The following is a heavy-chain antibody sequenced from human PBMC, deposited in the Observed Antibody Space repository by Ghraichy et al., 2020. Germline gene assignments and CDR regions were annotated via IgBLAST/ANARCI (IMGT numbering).Heavy chain of an antibody. V-gene: IGHV1-3*01. D-gene: IGHD3-16*01. CDR1: GYTFTSYA. CDR3: ARGTQSLIYGMDV. J-gene: IGHJ6*02. Sequence: ASVKVSCKASGYTFTSYAMHWVRQAPGQRLEWMGWINSGNGNTKYSQKFQGRVTITSDTSASTAYMELSSLRSEDTAVYYCARGTQSLIYGMDVWGQGTTVTVSS. CDR2: INSGNGNT.